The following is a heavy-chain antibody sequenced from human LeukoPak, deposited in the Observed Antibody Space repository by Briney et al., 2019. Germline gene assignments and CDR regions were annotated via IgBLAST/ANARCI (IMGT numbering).Heavy chain of an antibody. D-gene: IGHD1-14*01. CDR1: GFTFSWYW. Sequence: GGSLRLSCAASGFTFSWYWMSWVRQAPGKGREWVSGISGSGGQTFYADSVKGRFTISRDNSNSFLFLHMHSLRAEDTALYYCAKDMKPDGLWDADYWGQGTLVTVSS. CDR3: AKDMKPDGLWDADY. CDR2: ISGSGGQT. J-gene: IGHJ4*02. V-gene: IGHV3-23*01.